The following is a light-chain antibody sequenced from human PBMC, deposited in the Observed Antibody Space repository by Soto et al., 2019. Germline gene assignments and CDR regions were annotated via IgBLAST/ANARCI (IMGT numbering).Light chain of an antibody. CDR1: SSDVGGYNY. CDR3: GSSSSSSLYV. CDR2: DVS. V-gene: IGLV2-14*01. J-gene: IGLJ1*01. Sequence: QSALTQPASVSGSPGQSITISCTGTSSDVGGYNYVSWYQQHPGKAPKLMIYDVSNRPPGVSNRFSGSKSGNTASRTISGLQAEDEADYYCGSSSSSSLYVFGTGTKLTVL.